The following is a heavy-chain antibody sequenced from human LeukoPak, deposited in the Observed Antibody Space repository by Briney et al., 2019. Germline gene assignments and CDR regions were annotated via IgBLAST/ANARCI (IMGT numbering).Heavy chain of an antibody. V-gene: IGHV3-23*05. J-gene: IGHJ4*02. CDR3: TKLLTMMVFTASPYFDY. CDR2: VMAWSNPI. Sequence: PVECLDSLSVVMAWSNPIDYADSVKGRFTVSRDNSRDTLYLQMNSLRAEDAAVYYCTKLLTMMVFTASPYFDYWGQGALVTVSS. D-gene: IGHD3-22*01.